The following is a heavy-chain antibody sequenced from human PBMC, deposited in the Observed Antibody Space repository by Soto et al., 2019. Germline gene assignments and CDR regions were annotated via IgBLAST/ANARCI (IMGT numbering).Heavy chain of an antibody. V-gene: IGHV3-33*01. CDR2: IWYDGSNK. CDR1: GFTFSSYG. CDR3: ARDVQVAAAGPYYFDY. J-gene: IGHJ4*02. D-gene: IGHD6-13*01. Sequence: GGSLRLSCAASGFTFSSYGMHWVRQAPGKGLEWVAVIWYDGSNKYYADSVKGRFTISRDNSKNTLYLQMNSLRAEDTAVYYCARDVQVAAAGPYYFDYWGQGTLVTVSS.